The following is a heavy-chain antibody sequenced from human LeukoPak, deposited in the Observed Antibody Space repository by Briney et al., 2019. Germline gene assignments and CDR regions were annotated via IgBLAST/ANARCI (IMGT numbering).Heavy chain of an antibody. J-gene: IGHJ4*02. CDR3: AKGESSSGASMFDY. V-gene: IGHV3-23*01. Sequence: GGSLRLSCAASGFRFRNYAMSWVRQAPGKGLEWVSAISESGGTTYYADPVKGRFTISRDNSKNTLYLQMSSLRDEDTAVYYCAKGESSSGASMFDYWGQGSLVTVSS. CDR1: GFRFRNYA. D-gene: IGHD3-10*01. CDR2: ISESGGTT.